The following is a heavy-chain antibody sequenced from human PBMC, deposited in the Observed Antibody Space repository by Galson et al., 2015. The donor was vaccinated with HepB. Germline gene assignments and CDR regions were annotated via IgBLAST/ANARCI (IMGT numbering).Heavy chain of an antibody. Sequence: QSGAEVKKPGESLRISCKGSGYSFTSYWISWVRQMPGKGLEWMGRIDPSDSYTNYSPSFQGHVTISADKSISTAYLQWSSLKASDTAMYYCAILVVPAAMPLYGMDVWGQGTTVTVSS. D-gene: IGHD2-2*01. CDR1: GYSFTSYW. J-gene: IGHJ6*02. CDR3: AILVVPAAMPLYGMDV. CDR2: IDPSDSYT. V-gene: IGHV5-10-1*01.